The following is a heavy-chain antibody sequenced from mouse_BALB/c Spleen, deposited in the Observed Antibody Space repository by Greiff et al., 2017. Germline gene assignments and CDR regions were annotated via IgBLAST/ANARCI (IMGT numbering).Heavy chain of an antibody. CDR2: INPSNGGT. V-gene: IGHV1S81*02. D-gene: IGHD2-3*01. CDR3: TRDGSMDY. J-gene: IGHJ4*01. Sequence: QVQLQQSGAELVKPGASVKLSCKASGYTFTSYYMYWVKQRPGQGLEWIGEINPSNGGTNFNEKFKSKATLTVDKSSSTAYMQLSSLTSEDSAVYYCTRDGSMDYWGQGTSVTVSS. CDR1: GYTFTSYY.